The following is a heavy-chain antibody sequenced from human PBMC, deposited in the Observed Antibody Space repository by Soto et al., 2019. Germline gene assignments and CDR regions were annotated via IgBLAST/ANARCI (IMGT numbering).Heavy chain of an antibody. Sequence: PSETLSLTCAVYGGSFSGDYWSWIRQPPGKGLEWIGEINHSGSTNYNPSLKSRVTISVDTSKNQFSLKLSPVTAADTAVCYCARLMVRLVLLQYPRVYFDYWGQGTLVTVSS. J-gene: IGHJ4*02. CDR3: ARLMVRLVLLQYPRVYFDY. CDR1: GGSFSGDY. CDR2: INHSGST. D-gene: IGHD2-8*01. V-gene: IGHV4-34*01.